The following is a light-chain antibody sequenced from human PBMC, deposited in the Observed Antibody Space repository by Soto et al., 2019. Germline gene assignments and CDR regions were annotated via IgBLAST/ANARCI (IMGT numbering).Light chain of an antibody. CDR2: AAS. J-gene: IGKJ1*01. V-gene: IGKV1-39*01. CDR3: QQSYSTPRT. Sequence: DIQLTQSPPSLSASIGDRVTITCQATQDISIFLNWYQQKPGKAPKLLIYAASSLQSGVPSRFSGSGSGTDFTLTISSLQPEDFATYYCQQSYSTPRTFGQGTKVEIK. CDR1: QDISIF.